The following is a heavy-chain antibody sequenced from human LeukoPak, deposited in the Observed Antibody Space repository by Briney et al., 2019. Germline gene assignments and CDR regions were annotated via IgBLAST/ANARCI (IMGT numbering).Heavy chain of an antibody. V-gene: IGHV1-69*04. CDR2: IIPILGIA. D-gene: IGHD6-13*01. CDR1: GGTFSSYA. J-gene: IGHJ4*02. Sequence: SVKVSCKASGGTFSSYAISWVRQAPGQGLEWMGRIIPILGIANCAQKFQGRVTITADKSTSTAYMELSSLRSEDTAVYYCADSSSTTTNYWGQGTLVTVSS. CDR3: ADSSSTTTNY.